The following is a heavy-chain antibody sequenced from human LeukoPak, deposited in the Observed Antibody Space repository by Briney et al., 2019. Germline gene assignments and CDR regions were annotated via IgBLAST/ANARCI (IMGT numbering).Heavy chain of an antibody. Sequence: RSGGSLRLSCAASGFTFSSCAMSWVRQAPGKGLEWVSAISGSGGSTYYADSVKGRFTISRDNSKNTLYLQMNSLRAEDTAVYYCAKHAALRYSSSWYWFDPWGQGTLVTVSS. V-gene: IGHV3-23*01. CDR2: ISGSGGST. CDR1: GFTFSSCA. CDR3: AKHAALRYSSSWYWFDP. J-gene: IGHJ5*02. D-gene: IGHD6-13*01.